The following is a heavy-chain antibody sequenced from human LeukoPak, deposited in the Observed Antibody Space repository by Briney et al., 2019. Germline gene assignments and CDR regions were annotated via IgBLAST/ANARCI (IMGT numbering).Heavy chain of an antibody. Sequence: GGSLRLSCAASGFTFSSYWMSWVRQAQGQGLEWVANIKQDGSEKYYVNSVKGRFTTSRDNSENTLYLQMNSLRAEDTAVYYCAKRDGGPGDCWGQGTLVNVSS. J-gene: IGHJ4*01. CDR3: AKRDGGPGDC. D-gene: IGHD3-16*01. CDR2: IKQDGSEK. CDR1: GFTFSSYW. V-gene: IGHV3-7*03.